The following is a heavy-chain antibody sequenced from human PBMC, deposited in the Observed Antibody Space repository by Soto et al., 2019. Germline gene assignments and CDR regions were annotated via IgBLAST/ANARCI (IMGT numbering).Heavy chain of an antibody. D-gene: IGHD6-19*01. CDR1: GYTLTTYS. V-gene: IGHV1-3*01. J-gene: IGHJ3*01. CDR3: ARGNSGAFDL. CDR2: MNPLNGDT. Sequence: QVQLVQSGAEVKKPGASVKVSCKASGYTLTTYSMHWVRQAPGQRLEWMGWMNPLNGDTKYSQRFQGRPTIIRDTSASTAHMELSSLRSEDTAIYYCARGNSGAFDLWGQGTMVTVCS.